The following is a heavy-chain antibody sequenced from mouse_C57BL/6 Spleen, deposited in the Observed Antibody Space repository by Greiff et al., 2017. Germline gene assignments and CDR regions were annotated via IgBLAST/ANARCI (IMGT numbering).Heavy chain of an antibody. J-gene: IGHJ3*01. CDR3: AREGDDYDSWFAY. Sequence: EVQLQESGPGLVKPSQSLSLTCSVTGYSITSGYYWNWIRQFPGNQLEWMGYISYDGSNNYNPSLKNRISITRDTSKNQFFLKLNSVTTEDTATYYGAREGDDYDSWFAYWGQGTLVTVSA. D-gene: IGHD2-4*01. V-gene: IGHV3-6*01. CDR2: ISYDGSN. CDR1: GYSITSGYY.